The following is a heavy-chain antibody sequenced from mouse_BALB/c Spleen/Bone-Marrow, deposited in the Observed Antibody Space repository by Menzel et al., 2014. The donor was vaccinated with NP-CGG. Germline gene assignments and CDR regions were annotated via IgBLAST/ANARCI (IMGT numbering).Heavy chain of an antibody. J-gene: IGHJ2*01. V-gene: IGHV3-1*02. CDR2: IHYSVGT. Sequence: DVQLQESGPDLVKPSQSLSLTCTVTGFSITSGYSWPWLRQFPGNTLEWMGYIHYSVGTNYNPSLKSRISITRDTSKNQFFLQLNSVTTEDTATYYCARKGTGTSYFDYWGQGTTLTVSS. CDR3: ARKGTGTSYFDY. D-gene: IGHD4-1*01. CDR1: GFSITSGYS.